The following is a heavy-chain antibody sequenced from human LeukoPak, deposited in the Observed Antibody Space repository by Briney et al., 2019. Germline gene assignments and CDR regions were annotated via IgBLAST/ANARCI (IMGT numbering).Heavy chain of an antibody. Sequence: PGRSLRLSCAASGFTFDDYAMHWVRQAPGKGPEWVSGISWNSRSIVYADSVKGRFTISRDNAKNSLYLQMNSLKTEDTAVYYCTRLGWYYYDSSGYYYVEEAFDIWGQGTMVTVSS. J-gene: IGHJ3*02. CDR1: GFTFDDYA. CDR3: TRLGWYYYDSSGYYYVEEAFDI. D-gene: IGHD3-22*01. CDR2: ISWNSRSI. V-gene: IGHV3-9*01.